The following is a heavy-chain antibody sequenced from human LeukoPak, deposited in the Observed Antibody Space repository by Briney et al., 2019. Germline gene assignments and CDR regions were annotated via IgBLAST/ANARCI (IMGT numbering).Heavy chain of an antibody. D-gene: IGHD1-26*01. Sequence: SETLSLTCTVSGGSINNYYWSWIRQPPGKGLEWIGYIYYSGRTTYNPSLNSRVTISVDTSKNQFSLKLSSVTAADTAVYYCARDLSGSYFSVFYYWGLGTLVTVSS. CDR3: ARDLSGSYFSVFYY. J-gene: IGHJ4*02. V-gene: IGHV4-59*01. CDR1: GGSINNYY. CDR2: IYYSGRT.